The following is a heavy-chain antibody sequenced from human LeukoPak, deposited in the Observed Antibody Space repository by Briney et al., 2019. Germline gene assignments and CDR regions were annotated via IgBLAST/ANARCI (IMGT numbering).Heavy chain of an antibody. CDR2: ISSSSSYI. CDR3: ARDHPAAGERGY. Sequence: GGSLRLSCAASGFTFSSYSMNWVRQAPGKGLEWVSSISSSSSYIYYADSVKGRFTISRDNAKNSLYLQMNSLGAEDTAVYYCARDHPAAGERGYWGQGTLVTVSS. J-gene: IGHJ4*02. V-gene: IGHV3-21*01. D-gene: IGHD6-13*01. CDR1: GFTFSSYS.